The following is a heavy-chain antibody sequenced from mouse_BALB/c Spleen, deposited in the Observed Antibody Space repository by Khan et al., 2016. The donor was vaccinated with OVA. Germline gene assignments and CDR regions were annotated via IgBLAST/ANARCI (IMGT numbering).Heavy chain of an antibody. CDR3: KRLAYYYDSGWLAY. CDR1: GFTFSTYG. J-gene: IGHJ3*01. D-gene: IGHD1-1*01. V-gene: IGHV5-6*01. Sequence: EVKLLESGGDLVKPGGSLKLSCAASGFTFSTYGMSWVRQTPDKRLEWVATVSTGGSYTYYPDSLKGRFTISRDNAKNTLYLHISGLKSEDTAMLYCKRLAYYYDSGWLAYWGQGTRVTVSA. CDR2: VSTGGSYT.